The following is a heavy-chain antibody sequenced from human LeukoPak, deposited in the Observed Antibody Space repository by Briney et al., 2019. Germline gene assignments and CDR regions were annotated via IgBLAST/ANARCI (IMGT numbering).Heavy chain of an antibody. CDR2: ISYDGSNT. CDR3: ARAERGGYSGYDYGMDL. D-gene: IGHD5-12*01. CDR1: GFTFSSYA. J-gene: IGHJ6*04. V-gene: IGHV3-30*04. Sequence: GGSLRLSCAASGFTFSSYAMHWVRQAPGKGLEWVAVISYDGSNTYYADSVKGRFTTSRDNSKNTLYLQMNSLRAEDTAVYYCARAERGGYSGYDYGMDLWGKGTTVTVYS.